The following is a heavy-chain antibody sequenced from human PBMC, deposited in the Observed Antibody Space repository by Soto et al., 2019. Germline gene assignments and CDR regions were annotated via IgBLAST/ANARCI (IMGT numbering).Heavy chain of an antibody. CDR3: ARGAPTDDYVWGSYRKYYYYGMDV. D-gene: IGHD3-16*02. J-gene: IGHJ6*02. Sequence: PSETLSLTCTVSGGSISSGGYYWSWIRQHPGKGLEWIGYIYYSGSTYYNPSLKSRVTISVDTSKNQFSLELSSVTAADTAVYYCARGAPTDDYVWGSYRKYYYYGMDVWGQGTTVTVSS. CDR1: GGSISSGGYY. CDR2: IYYSGST. V-gene: IGHV4-31*02.